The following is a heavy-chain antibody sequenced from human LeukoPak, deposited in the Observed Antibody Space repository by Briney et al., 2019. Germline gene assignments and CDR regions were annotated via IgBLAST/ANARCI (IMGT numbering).Heavy chain of an antibody. Sequence: ASVKVSCKASGYTFTGYYMHWVRQAPGQGLEWMGWINPNSGGTNYAQKFQGGVTMTRDTSISTAYMELSRLRSDDTAVYYCARHAASSGWYSGYYGMDVWGQGTTVTVSS. CDR3: ARHAASSGWYSGYYGMDV. V-gene: IGHV1-2*02. CDR2: INPNSGGT. D-gene: IGHD6-19*01. CDR1: GYTFTGYY. J-gene: IGHJ6*02.